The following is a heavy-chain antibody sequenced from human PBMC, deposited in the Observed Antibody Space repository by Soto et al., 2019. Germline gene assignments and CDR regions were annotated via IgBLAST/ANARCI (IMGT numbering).Heavy chain of an antibody. CDR1: GFTVSSNY. D-gene: IGHD5-12*01. CDR2: IYNGGST. CDR3: ARGSSGYGYDAFDI. J-gene: IGHJ3*02. V-gene: IGHV3-66*01. Sequence: ESGGGLVQPGGSLRLSCAASGFTVSSNYMSWVRQAPGKGLEWVSVIYNGGSTYYADSVKGRFTISRDNSKDTLYLQMNSLRAEDTAVYYCARGSSGYGYDAFDIWGQGTMVTVSS.